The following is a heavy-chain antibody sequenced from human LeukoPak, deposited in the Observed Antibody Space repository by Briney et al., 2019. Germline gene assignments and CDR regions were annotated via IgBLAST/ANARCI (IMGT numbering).Heavy chain of an antibody. CDR1: GYTFTSYG. CDR2: ISAYNGNT. J-gene: IGHJ6*02. CDR3: ARGITIFGVVRHGYYGMDV. D-gene: IGHD3-3*01. V-gene: IGHV1-18*01. Sequence: ASVKVSCKASGYTFTSYGISWVRQAPGQGLEWMGWISAYNGNTNYAQKLQGRVTMTTDTSTSTAYMELRSLRSDDTAVYYCARGITIFGVVRHGYYGMDVWGQGTTVTVSS.